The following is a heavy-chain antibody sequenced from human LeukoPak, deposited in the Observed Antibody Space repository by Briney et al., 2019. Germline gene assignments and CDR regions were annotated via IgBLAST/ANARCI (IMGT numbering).Heavy chain of an antibody. Sequence: ASVKVSCKASGYTFTSYGISWVRQAPGQGLEGVGWISAYNGNTNYAQKLQGRVTMTTDTSTSTVYMELRSLRADDTAVYYCARGDLSSGWYYFDYWGQGTLVTVSS. D-gene: IGHD6-19*01. J-gene: IGHJ4*02. CDR2: ISAYNGNT. CDR3: ARGDLSSGWYYFDY. CDR1: GYTFTSYG. V-gene: IGHV1-18*01.